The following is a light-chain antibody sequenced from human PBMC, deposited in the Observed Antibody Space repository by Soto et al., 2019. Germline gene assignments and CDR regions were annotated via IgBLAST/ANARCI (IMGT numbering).Light chain of an antibody. Sequence: EIVMTQSPVTLSVSPGERATLSCRASQSVSSNLAWYQQKPGQAPRLLIYGASTRATGVPARFSCSGSGTEFTLTISSLQSEDFAVYYCQQYNNWPPLTFGGGTKVEIK. V-gene: IGKV3-15*01. CDR2: GAS. CDR1: QSVSSN. CDR3: QQYNNWPPLT. J-gene: IGKJ4*01.